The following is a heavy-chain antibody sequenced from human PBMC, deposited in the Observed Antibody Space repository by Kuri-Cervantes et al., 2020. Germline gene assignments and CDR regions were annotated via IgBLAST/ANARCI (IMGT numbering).Heavy chain of an antibody. D-gene: IGHD3-22*01. V-gene: IGHV3-23*01. J-gene: IGHJ3*02. CDR2: ISGSGGST. CDR3: TTGLYYYDSSGKDDAFDI. CDR1: GFTFSSYA. Sequence: GESLKISCAASGFTFSSYAMSWVRQAPGKGLEWVSAISGSGGSTYYADSVKGRFTISRDNSKNTLYLQMNSLKTEDTAVYYCTTGLYYYDSSGKDDAFDIWGQGTMVTVSS.